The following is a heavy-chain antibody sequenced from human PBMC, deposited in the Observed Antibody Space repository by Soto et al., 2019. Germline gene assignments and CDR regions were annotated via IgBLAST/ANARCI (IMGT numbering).Heavy chain of an antibody. Sequence: GGSLRLSCAASGFTFSSYAMSWVRQAPGEGLEWVSAISGSGGSTYYADSVKGRFTISRDNSKNTLYLQMNSLRAEDTAVYYCAKDLFLKQLVPHYFDYWGQGTLVTVSS. V-gene: IGHV3-23*01. D-gene: IGHD6-13*01. CDR1: GFTFSSYA. CDR3: AKDLFLKQLVPHYFDY. CDR2: ISGSGGST. J-gene: IGHJ4*02.